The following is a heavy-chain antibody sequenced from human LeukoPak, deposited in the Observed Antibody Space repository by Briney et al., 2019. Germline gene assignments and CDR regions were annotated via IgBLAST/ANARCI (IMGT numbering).Heavy chain of an antibody. D-gene: IGHD6-6*01. J-gene: IGHJ4*02. CDR1: GFTFSSYA. CDR3: AKRGSSSSAFRSDY. Sequence: GGSLRLSCAASGFTFSSYAMSWVRQAPGKGLEWVSSISGSGDSTYCADSVKGRFTISRDNSKNTLFLQMNSLRAEDTAVYHCAKRGSSSSAFRSDYWGQGTLVTVSS. CDR2: ISGSGDST. V-gene: IGHV3-23*01.